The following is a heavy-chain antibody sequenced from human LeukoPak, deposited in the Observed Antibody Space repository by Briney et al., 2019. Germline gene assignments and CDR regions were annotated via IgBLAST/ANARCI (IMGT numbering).Heavy chain of an antibody. Sequence: GGSLRLSCAASGFTFDDYAMHWVRQAPGKGLEWVSLISWDGGSTYYADSVEGRFTISRDNSKISLYLQMNSLRAEDTALYYCAKGPNYSYYYYYYMDVWGKGTTVTVSS. V-gene: IGHV3-43D*04. CDR3: AKGPNYSYYYYYYMDV. CDR2: ISWDGGST. J-gene: IGHJ6*03. CDR1: GFTFDDYA. D-gene: IGHD2-15*01.